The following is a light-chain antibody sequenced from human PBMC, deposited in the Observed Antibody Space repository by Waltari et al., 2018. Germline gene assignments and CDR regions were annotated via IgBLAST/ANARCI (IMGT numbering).Light chain of an antibody. CDR3: QEYQTWLRGT. J-gene: IGKJ1*01. CDR1: QSVNSN. V-gene: IGKV3-15*01. Sequence: EIVMTQSPATLSVSPGDRATLHCRASQSVNSNLAWYQQRPGQTPRPLIYGASSRARGVPDRFSGSGSGTDFNLTISSLQSEDFAVYYCQEYQTWLRGTFGQGTKVDIK. CDR2: GAS.